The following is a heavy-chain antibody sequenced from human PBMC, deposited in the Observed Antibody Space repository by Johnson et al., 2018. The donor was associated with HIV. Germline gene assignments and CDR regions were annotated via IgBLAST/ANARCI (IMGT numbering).Heavy chain of an antibody. V-gene: IGHV3-15*01. CDR3: TTDWSMVRCVIDAFDI. Sequence: VQLVESGGGLVKPGGSLRLSCAASGFTFSNAWMSWVRQAPGKGLEWVGRIKSKTGGGTTDYAAPVKGRFTISRDDSKNKLYLQMNSRKTEDTAVYYCTTDWSMVRCVIDAFDIWGQGTMVTVCS. J-gene: IGHJ3*02. CDR2: IKSKTGGGTT. CDR1: GFTFSNAW. D-gene: IGHD3-10*01.